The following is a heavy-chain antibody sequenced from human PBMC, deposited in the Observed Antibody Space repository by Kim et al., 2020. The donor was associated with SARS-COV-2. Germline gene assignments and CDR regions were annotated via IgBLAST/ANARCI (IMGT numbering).Heavy chain of an antibody. Sequence: SETLSLTCTVSGGSISSSSYYWGWIRQPPGKGLEWIGSIYYSGSTYYNPSLKSRVTIFVDTSKNQFSLKLSSVTAADTAVYYCASAGVFVSAAAGPRGWFDPWGQGTLVTVSS. CDR1: GGSISSSSYY. V-gene: IGHV4-39*01. D-gene: IGHD6-13*01. J-gene: IGHJ5*02. CDR3: ASAGVFVSAAAGPRGWFDP. CDR2: IYYSGST.